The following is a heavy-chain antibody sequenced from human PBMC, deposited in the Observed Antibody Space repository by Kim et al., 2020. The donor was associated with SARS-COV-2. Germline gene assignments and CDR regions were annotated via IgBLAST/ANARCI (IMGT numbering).Heavy chain of an antibody. D-gene: IGHD6-13*01. J-gene: IGHJ4*02. Sequence: GWSLRLSCAASGFTFSSYAMHWVRQAPGKGLEWVAVISYDGSNKYYADSVKGRFTISRDNSKNTLYLQMNSLRAEDTAVYYCAREQLDGHYFDYWGQGTLVTVSS. CDR2: ISYDGSNK. CDR1: GFTFSSYA. CDR3: AREQLDGHYFDY. V-gene: IGHV3-30-3*01.